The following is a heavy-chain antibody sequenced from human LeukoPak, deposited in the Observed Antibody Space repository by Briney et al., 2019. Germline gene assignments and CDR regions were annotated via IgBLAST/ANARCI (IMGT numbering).Heavy chain of an antibody. CDR2: IYHSGST. CDR3: ARLRWSRFDY. CDR1: GGSISSGGYY. V-gene: IGHV4-31*03. Sequence: SQTLSLTCTVSGGSISSGGYYWSWIRQHPGKGLEWIGEIYHSGSTNYNPSLKSRVTISVDKSKNQFSLKLSSVTAADTAVYYCARLRWSRFDYWGQGTLVTVSS. D-gene: IGHD4-23*01. J-gene: IGHJ4*02.